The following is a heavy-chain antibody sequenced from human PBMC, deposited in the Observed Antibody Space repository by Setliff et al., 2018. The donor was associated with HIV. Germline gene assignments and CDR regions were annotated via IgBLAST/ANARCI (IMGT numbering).Heavy chain of an antibody. V-gene: IGHV1-8*01. CDR1: GYTITSND. Sequence: GASVKVSCKASGYTITSNDINWVRQATGQGLEWMGWMNPNSGNTGYAQKFQGRVTMTRDTSISTAYMELSSLRSDDTAVYYCARGAWYSSGWYSSRYMDVWGKGTTVTVSS. CDR3: ARGAWYSSGWYSSRYMDV. CDR2: MNPNSGNT. D-gene: IGHD6-19*01. J-gene: IGHJ6*03.